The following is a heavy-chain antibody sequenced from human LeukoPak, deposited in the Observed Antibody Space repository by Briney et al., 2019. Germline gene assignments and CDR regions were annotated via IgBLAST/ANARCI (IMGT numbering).Heavy chain of an antibody. V-gene: IGHV4-34*01. CDR2: VHHSGST. CDR3: ARSAYDYVRGTLGY. CDR1: GGSLSGFY. Sequence: PSETLSLTCVVNGGSLSGFYWNWIRQPPGKGLEWIGDVHHSGSTNYNPSLESRVTISLDTSKNVVSLKLTSVTAADTAFYYCARSAYDYVRGTLGYWGQGTLVTVSS. J-gene: IGHJ4*02. D-gene: IGHD3-16*01.